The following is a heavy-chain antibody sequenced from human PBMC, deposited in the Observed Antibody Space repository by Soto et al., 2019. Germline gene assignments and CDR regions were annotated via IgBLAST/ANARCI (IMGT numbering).Heavy chain of an antibody. CDR2: IIPIFGTA. D-gene: IGHD3-3*01. V-gene: IGHV1-69*13. J-gene: IGHJ6*02. CDR1: GGTFSSYA. CDR3: ARGYDFWSGYSRMYYYYYGMDV. Sequence: SVKVSCKASGGTFSSYAISWVRQAPGQGLEWMGGIIPIFGTANYAQKFQGRVTITADESTSTAYMELSSLRSEDTAVYYCARGYDFWSGYSRMYYYYYGMDVWGQGTTVTVSS.